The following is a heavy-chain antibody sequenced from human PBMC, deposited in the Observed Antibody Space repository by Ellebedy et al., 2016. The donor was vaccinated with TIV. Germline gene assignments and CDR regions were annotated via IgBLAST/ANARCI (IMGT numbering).Heavy chain of an antibody. CDR1: GGTFSSYA. CDR3: ARDSHYYDSSGLNY. J-gene: IGHJ4*02. V-gene: IGHV1-69*10. CDR2: IIPILNIA. Sequence: SVKVSCKASGGTFSSYAISWVRQAPGQGLEWMGGIIPILNIANYAQKFQGRVTIIADKSTNTAYMALSSLRSEDTAVYYCARDSHYYDSSGLNYWGQGTLVTVSS. D-gene: IGHD3-22*01.